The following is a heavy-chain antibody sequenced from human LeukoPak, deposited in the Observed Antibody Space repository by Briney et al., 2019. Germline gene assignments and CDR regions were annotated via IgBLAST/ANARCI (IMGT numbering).Heavy chain of an antibody. CDR2: IYPRESP. CDR3: AGPPRPEMSGWYFH. CDR1: GGSISSYS. Sequence: PSETLSLTCTVSGGSISSYSWSWMRQPAGKGLEWIGRIYPRESPNYNPSLKSRVTISVDTSKNQFSLKLSSVTAADTAMYYCAGPPRPEMSGWYFHWGQGVLVTVSS. D-gene: IGHD6-19*01. J-gene: IGHJ4*02. V-gene: IGHV4-4*07.